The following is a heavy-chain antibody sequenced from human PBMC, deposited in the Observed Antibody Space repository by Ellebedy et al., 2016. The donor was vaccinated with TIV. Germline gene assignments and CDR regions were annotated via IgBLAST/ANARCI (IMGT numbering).Heavy chain of an antibody. V-gene: IGHV4-59*12. CDR3: ARSADGSGIRYIQH. CDR1: GGSISSYY. Sequence: SETLSLTCTVSGGSISSYYWSWIRQAPGKGLEWIGYIYYSGSTKYNPSLKSRVTISVDTSKNQFSLKLRSVTAADTAVYYCARSADGSGIRYIQHWGQGTLVTVSS. J-gene: IGHJ1*01. CDR2: IYYSGST. D-gene: IGHD3-22*01.